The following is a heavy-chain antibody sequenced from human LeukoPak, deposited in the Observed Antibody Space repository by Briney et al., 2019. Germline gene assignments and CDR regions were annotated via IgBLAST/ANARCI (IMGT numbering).Heavy chain of an antibody. CDR1: GGSVSDYY. CDR2: INHTGST. J-gene: IGHJ4*02. V-gene: IGHV4-59*02. D-gene: IGHD7-27*01. Sequence: SETLSLTCTISGGSVSDYYWSWIRQSPGKGLEWIGYINHTGSTSYSPSLKSRVTISADTSQNQFSLKLSSVTAADAALYYCASRKLGNDYWGQGTLVTVSS. CDR3: ASRKLGNDY.